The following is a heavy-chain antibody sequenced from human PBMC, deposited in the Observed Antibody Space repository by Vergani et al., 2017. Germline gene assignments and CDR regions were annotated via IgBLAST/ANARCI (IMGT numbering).Heavy chain of an antibody. CDR1: GYSFTSYW. J-gene: IGHJ6*02. D-gene: IGHD6-19*01. CDR2: IVPSDSYT. V-gene: IGHV5-10-1*01. Sequence: EVQLVQSGAEVKKPGESLRISCKGSGYSFTSYWISWVRQLPGKGLEWMGRIVPSDSYTNYSPSFQGHVTISADKSISTAYLQWSSLKASDTAMYYCARQVAVAXKWWGPYYYSGMDVWGQGTTVTVSS. CDR3: ARQVAVAXKWWGPYYYSGMDV.